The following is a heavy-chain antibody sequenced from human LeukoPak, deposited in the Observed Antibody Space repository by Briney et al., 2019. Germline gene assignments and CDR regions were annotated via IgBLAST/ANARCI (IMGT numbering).Heavy chain of an antibody. V-gene: IGHV3-7*01. Sequence: GGSLRLSCEASGFTLSNHWMTWVRQAPGKGLEWVATIKQGGSDKFYVDSVKGRFTISGDNARNSLYLQMNSLRAEDTAVYYCARVTLVATSLDYWGRGTLVTVSS. CDR2: IKQGGSDK. D-gene: IGHD3-16*01. CDR3: ARVTLVATSLDY. J-gene: IGHJ4*02. CDR1: GFTLSNHW.